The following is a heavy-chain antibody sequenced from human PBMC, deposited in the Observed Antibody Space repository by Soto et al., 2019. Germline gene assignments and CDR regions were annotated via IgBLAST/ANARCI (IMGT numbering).Heavy chain of an antibody. V-gene: IGHV3-23*01. CDR2: ISGSGGST. Sequence: GGSLRLSCAASGFTFSSYAMSWVRQAPGKGLEWVSAISGSGGSTYYADSVKGRFTISRDNSKSTLYLQMNSLRAEDTAVYYCADSPPPYYYDSSGYYWSGGRVTYWGQGTLVTVSS. D-gene: IGHD3-22*01. J-gene: IGHJ4*02. CDR3: ADSPPPYYYDSSGYYWSGGRVTY. CDR1: GFTFSSYA.